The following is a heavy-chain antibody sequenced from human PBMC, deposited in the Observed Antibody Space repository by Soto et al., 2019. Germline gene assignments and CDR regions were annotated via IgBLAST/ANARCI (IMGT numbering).Heavy chain of an antibody. V-gene: IGHV3-9*01. CDR3: AKAQSSGSSYYGFDV. D-gene: IGHD1-26*01. CDR2: ISWNGEKI. J-gene: IGHJ6*02. Sequence: EVQLVESGGGLVQPGRSLRLSCPASGLMFVDYAMHWVRQAPGQGLEWVSGISWNGEKIGYADSVKGRFIISRDNTKKSLYLQLNSLRLEDTALYYCAKAQSSGSSYYGFDVWGQGTTVTVS. CDR1: GLMFVDYA.